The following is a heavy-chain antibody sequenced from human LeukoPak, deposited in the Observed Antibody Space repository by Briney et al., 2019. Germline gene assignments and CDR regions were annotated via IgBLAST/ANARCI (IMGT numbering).Heavy chain of an antibody. D-gene: IGHD3-10*01. V-gene: IGHV4-59*01. Sequence: SETLSLTCIVSGGSISSYYWSWIRQPPGKGLEWIGYIYYSGSTNYNPSLKSRVTISVNTSKNQFSLKLSSVTAADTAVYYCARENPSRGDFDYWGQGTLVTVSS. CDR1: GGSISSYY. J-gene: IGHJ4*02. CDR3: ARENPSRGDFDY. CDR2: IYYSGST.